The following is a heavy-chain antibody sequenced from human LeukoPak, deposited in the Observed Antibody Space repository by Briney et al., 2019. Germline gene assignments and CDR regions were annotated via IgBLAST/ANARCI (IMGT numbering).Heavy chain of an antibody. Sequence: KPSETLSLTCAVYGGSFSGYFWSWIRQPPGKGLEWIGEINHSGITNYNPSLKSRVTISVDTPKNQISLKLSSVTAADTAVYYCARHYRRGGWFDPWGQGTLVSVSS. D-gene: IGHD1-14*01. CDR2: INHSGIT. CDR3: ARHYRRGGWFDP. V-gene: IGHV4-34*01. J-gene: IGHJ5*02. CDR1: GGSFSGYF.